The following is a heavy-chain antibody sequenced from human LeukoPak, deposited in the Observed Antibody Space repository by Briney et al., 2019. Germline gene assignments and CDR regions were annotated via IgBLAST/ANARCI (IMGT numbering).Heavy chain of an antibody. D-gene: IGHD5-18*01. Sequence: GGSLILSCAASGFTFSSYAMSWVRQAPGKGLEWVSAISGSGGSTYYADSVKGRFTISRDNSKNTLYLQMNSLRAEDTAVYYCAKPYRGYSYADAFDIWGQGTMVTVSS. CDR3: AKPYRGYSYADAFDI. V-gene: IGHV3-23*01. CDR1: GFTFSSYA. CDR2: ISGSGGST. J-gene: IGHJ3*02.